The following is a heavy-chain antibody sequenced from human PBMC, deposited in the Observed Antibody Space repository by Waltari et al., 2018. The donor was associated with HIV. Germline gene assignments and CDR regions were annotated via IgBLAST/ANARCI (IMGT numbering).Heavy chain of an antibody. V-gene: IGHV4-4*02. CDR3: ARDHVEMGAIPPGSWFDP. J-gene: IGHJ5*02. CDR1: GASISSSNW. CDR2: IFHTGSP. Sequence: QVQLQESGPGLMRPSGTLSLTCAVSGASISSSNWWTWVRQPPGKGLEWIGEIFHTGSPEYNPSLKSRVTIALDESKNQFSLRLTAVTAADTAVYYCARDHVEMGAIPPGSWFDPWGQGTLVTVSS.